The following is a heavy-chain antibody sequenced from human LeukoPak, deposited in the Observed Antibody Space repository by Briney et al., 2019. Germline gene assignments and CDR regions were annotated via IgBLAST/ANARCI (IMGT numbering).Heavy chain of an antibody. D-gene: IGHD3-10*01. J-gene: IGHJ4*02. Sequence: PSETLSLTCAVYGGSFSGYYWSWIRQPPGKGLEWIGSIYYSGSTYYNPSLKSRVTISVDTSKNQFSLKLSSVTAADTAVYYCARRLWFGELYPDYWGQGTLVTVSS. CDR3: ARRLWFGELYPDY. CDR1: GGSFSGYY. V-gene: IGHV4-34*01. CDR2: IYYSGST.